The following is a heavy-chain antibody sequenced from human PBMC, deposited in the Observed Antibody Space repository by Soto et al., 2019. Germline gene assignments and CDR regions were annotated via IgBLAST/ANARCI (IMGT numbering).Heavy chain of an antibody. CDR3: ATFTIFGVVIDY. CDR1: GGSVSSGSYY. Sequence: SETLSLTCTVSGGSVSSGSYYWSWIRQPPGKGLEWIGYIYYSGSTNYNPSLKSRVTISVDTSKNQFSLKLSSVTAADTAVYYCATFTIFGVVIDYWGPGTLVTVSS. CDR2: IYYSGST. D-gene: IGHD3-3*01. V-gene: IGHV4-61*01. J-gene: IGHJ4*02.